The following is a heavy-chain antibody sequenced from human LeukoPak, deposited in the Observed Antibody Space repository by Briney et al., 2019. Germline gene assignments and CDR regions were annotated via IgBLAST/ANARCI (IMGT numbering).Heavy chain of an antibody. CDR1: GDSISSGHYY. CDR3: ARCDGHSKSVFDF. V-gene: IGHV4-31*11. CDR2: IHYSGST. J-gene: IGHJ4*02. D-gene: IGHD6-13*01. Sequence: PSETLSLTCVVSGDSISSGHYYWSWIRQHPGKGLEWIGTIHYSGSTYYNASLKSRLTISPDTSKNQFSLRLDSVTAADTAPYYCARCDGHSKSVFDFWGQGALVTVSS.